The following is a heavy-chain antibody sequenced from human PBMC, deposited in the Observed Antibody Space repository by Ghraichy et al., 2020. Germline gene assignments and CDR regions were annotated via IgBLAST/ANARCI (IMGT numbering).Heavy chain of an antibody. V-gene: IGHV1-2*02. CDR3: ARDLGAITIFGVVPIENDAFDI. CDR2: INPNSGGT. CDR1: GYTFTGYY. D-gene: IGHD3-3*01. J-gene: IGHJ3*02. Sequence: ASVKVSCKASGYTFTGYYMHWVRQAPGQGLEWMGWINPNSGGTNYAQKFQGRVTMTRDTSISTAYMELSRLRSDDTAVYYCARDLGAITIFGVVPIENDAFDIWGQGTMVTVSS.